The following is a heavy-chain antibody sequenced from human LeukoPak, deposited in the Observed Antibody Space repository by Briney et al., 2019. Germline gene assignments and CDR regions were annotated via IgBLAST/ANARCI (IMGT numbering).Heavy chain of an antibody. V-gene: IGHV3-7*01. D-gene: IGHD2-21*02. CDR2: IEQGGREK. Sequence: PGGSLRLSCTASGFTFSSYWMSWVRQAPGKGLEWVANIEQGGREKYYVDSVKGRFTISRDNAKNSMYLQMSSLRAEDTAVYYCARDGLAYCGDDCYADFEYWGQGILVTVSS. CDR3: ARDGLAYCGDDCYADFEY. CDR1: GFTFSSYW. J-gene: IGHJ4*02.